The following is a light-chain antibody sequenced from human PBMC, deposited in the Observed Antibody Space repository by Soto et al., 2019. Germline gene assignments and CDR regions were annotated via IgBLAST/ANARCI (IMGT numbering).Light chain of an antibody. Sequence: DIQMTQSPSSLSASIGDRVTITCRASQSFSSYLNWFQQKPVKAPKLLIYAASTLQTGVPSRFSGSGSGTDFTLTISSLQPEDFATYYCQQSYTTPYTFGQGTKVEIK. V-gene: IGKV1-39*01. CDR1: QSFSSY. CDR2: AAS. CDR3: QQSYTTPYT. J-gene: IGKJ2*01.